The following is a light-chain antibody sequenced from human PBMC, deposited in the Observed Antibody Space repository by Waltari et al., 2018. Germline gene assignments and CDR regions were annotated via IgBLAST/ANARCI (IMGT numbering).Light chain of an antibody. Sequence: DIVMTQSPNFLAVSLGERATINFKSSQNVLYRSNNRSYLAWYQQKPGQPPKLLIYWASTRESGVPDRFSGSGSGTDFTLTISSLQAEDVAVYYCQQYYSTPPTFGPGTKVDIK. CDR3: QQYYSTPPT. CDR1: QNVLYRSNNRSY. J-gene: IGKJ3*01. CDR2: WAS. V-gene: IGKV4-1*01.